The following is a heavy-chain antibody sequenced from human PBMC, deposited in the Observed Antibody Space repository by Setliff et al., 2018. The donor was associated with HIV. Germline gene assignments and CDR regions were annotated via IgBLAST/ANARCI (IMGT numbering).Heavy chain of an antibody. CDR1: GGTFSSYA. V-gene: IGHV1-69*05. CDR3: AREEAVALDY. CDR2: IIPIFGTA. D-gene: IGHD6-19*01. Sequence: SVKVSCKASGGTFSSYAISWVRQAPGQGLEWMGGIIPIFGTANYAQKFQGRVTITTDESTSSAYMELSSLRSEDTAVYYWAREEAVALDYWGQGTLVTVSS. J-gene: IGHJ4*02.